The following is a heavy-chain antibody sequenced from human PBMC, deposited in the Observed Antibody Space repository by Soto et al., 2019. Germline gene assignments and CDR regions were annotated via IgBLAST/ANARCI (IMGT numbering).Heavy chain of an antibody. Sequence: QVPLVQSGAEVKKPGASVKVSCKASGYTFTSYTMHWMRQAPGHRLEWMGWINADNGNTEYSQKFQGRVTLTRDTSASTTHMELRRLRSEDTAVFYCARGSMAVAGGLGDFDSWGQGTLVTVSS. CDR3: ARGSMAVAGGLGDFDS. CDR1: GYTFTSYT. V-gene: IGHV1-3*01. D-gene: IGHD6-19*01. CDR2: INADNGNT. J-gene: IGHJ4*02.